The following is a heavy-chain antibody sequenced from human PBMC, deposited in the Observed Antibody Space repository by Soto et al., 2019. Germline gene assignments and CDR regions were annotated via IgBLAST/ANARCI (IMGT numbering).Heavy chain of an antibody. D-gene: IGHD2-15*01. CDR1: GGSISSSSYY. CDR2: IYHSGST. Sequence: SETLSLTCTVSGGSISSSSYYWGWIRQPPGKGLEWFGSIYHSGSTYYNPSLKSRVTISVDTSKNQFSLKLSSVTAADTAVYYCARLGTPYWWGGSCYSHYYYGRDVWGQGTKLTVS. J-gene: IGHJ6*02. CDR3: ARLGTPYWWGGSCYSHYYYGRDV. V-gene: IGHV4-39*01.